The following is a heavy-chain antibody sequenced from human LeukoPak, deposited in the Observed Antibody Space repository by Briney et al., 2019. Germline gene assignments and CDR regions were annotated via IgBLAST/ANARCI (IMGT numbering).Heavy chain of an antibody. J-gene: IGHJ6*02. CDR3: ARDGLSHYYYYGMDV. Sequence: PGRSLRLACAASGFTFSSYAMHSVRHAPGKGLEWVAVISYDGSNKYYADSVKGRFTISRDNSKNTLYLQMNSLRAEDTAVYYCARDGLSHYYYYGMDVWGQGTTVTVSS. CDR1: GFTFSSYA. V-gene: IGHV3-30-3*01. D-gene: IGHD3-16*02. CDR2: ISYDGSNK.